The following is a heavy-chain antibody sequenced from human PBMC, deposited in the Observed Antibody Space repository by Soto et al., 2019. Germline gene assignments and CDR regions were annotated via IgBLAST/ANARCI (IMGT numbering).Heavy chain of an antibody. CDR2: ISGSGGSA. Sequence: GGSLRLSCAASGFTFGNSAMSWVRQAPGKGLEWVSAISGSGGSAYYADSVKGRFTISRDNAKNTLYLQMSSLTAEDTAIYYCAKDTRSNDYVWGSYPTMIFDSWGQGTLVTVSS. J-gene: IGHJ4*02. CDR3: AKDTRSNDYVWGSYPTMIFDS. D-gene: IGHD3-16*02. CDR1: GFTFGNSA. V-gene: IGHV3-23*01.